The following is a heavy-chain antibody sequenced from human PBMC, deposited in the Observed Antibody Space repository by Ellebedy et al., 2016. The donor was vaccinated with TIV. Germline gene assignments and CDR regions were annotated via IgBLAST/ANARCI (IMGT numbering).Heavy chain of an antibody. CDR2: IIPSLNMA. Sequence: ASVKVSXXAFGYTFTSAYIHWVRQAPGQGLEWVGRIIPSLNMAQYAQKLQGRVTIAADRSTSTFYMVLGSLRSEDTAVYYCARWETGPSLEIWGQGTLVTVSS. D-gene: IGHD1-26*01. CDR3: ARWETGPSLEI. J-gene: IGHJ3*02. CDR1: GYTFTSAY. V-gene: IGHV1-46*04.